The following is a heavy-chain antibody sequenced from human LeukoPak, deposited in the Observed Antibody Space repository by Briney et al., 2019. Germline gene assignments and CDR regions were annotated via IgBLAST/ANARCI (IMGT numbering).Heavy chain of an antibody. J-gene: IGHJ4*02. Sequence: GGSLRLSCAASGFTFSSYAMSWVRQAPGKGLEWAAVISGSGSSTYYADSVKGRFTIYRDNYKNALYLQMNSLRAEDTAVYYCAKASYSSSWWVVDYWGQGTLVTVSS. CDR3: AKASYSSSWWVVDY. CDR2: ISGSGSST. V-gene: IGHV3-23*01. D-gene: IGHD6-6*01. CDR1: GFTFSSYA.